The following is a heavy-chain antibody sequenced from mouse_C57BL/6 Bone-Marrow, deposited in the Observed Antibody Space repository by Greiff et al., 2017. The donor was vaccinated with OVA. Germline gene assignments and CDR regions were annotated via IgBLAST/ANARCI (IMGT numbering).Heavy chain of an antibody. CDR3: ARTGIFITTVVATDYYAMDY. CDR1: GYTFTSYW. V-gene: IGHV1-59*01. D-gene: IGHD1-1*01. Sequence: QVQLQQPGAELVRPGPSVKLSCKASGYTFTSYWMHWVKQRPGQGLEWIGVIDPSDSYTNYNQKFKGKATLTVDTSSSTAYMQLSSLTSEDSAVYYCARTGIFITTVVATDYYAMDYWGQGTSVTVSS. CDR2: IDPSDSYT. J-gene: IGHJ4*01.